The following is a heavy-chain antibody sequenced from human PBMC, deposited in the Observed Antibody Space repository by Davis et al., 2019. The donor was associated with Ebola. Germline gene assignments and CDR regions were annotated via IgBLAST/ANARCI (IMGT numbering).Heavy chain of an antibody. D-gene: IGHD2-2*01. J-gene: IGHJ6*02. Sequence: SVKVSCKASGGTFSSYAISWVRQAPGQGLEWMGGIIPIFGTANYAQKFQGRVTITADESTSTAYMELSSLRSEDTAVYYCARVIPSLSSTRSYYYYGMDVWGQGTTVTVSS. CDR2: IIPIFGTA. V-gene: IGHV1-69*13. CDR3: ARVIPSLSSTRSYYYYGMDV. CDR1: GGTFSSYA.